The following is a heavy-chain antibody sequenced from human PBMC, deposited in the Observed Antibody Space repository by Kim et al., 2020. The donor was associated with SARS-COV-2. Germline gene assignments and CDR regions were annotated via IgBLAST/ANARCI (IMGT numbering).Heavy chain of an antibody. J-gene: IGHJ4*02. Sequence: KYSQKLQGGVAITRDPYASTTYMEMSSVRSEDTAVYYCARDNRYSSAFDYWGQGALVTVSS. V-gene: IGHV1-3*01. D-gene: IGHD6-19*01. CDR3: ARDNRYSSAFDY.